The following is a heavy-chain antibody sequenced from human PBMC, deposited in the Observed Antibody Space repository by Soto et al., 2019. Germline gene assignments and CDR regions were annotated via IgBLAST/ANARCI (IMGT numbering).Heavy chain of an antibody. CDR1: GFTFSSYD. V-gene: IGHV3-13*01. CDR2: IGTAGDT. Sequence: ESGGGLVQPGGSLRLSCAASGFTFSSYDMHWVRQATGKGLEWVSTIGTAGDTYYPGSVKGRFTISRENAKNSLYLQMNSLRSEDTAVYYCARGSSGWYYFDYWGQGTLVTVSS. J-gene: IGHJ4*01. D-gene: IGHD6-19*01. CDR3: ARGSSGWYYFDY.